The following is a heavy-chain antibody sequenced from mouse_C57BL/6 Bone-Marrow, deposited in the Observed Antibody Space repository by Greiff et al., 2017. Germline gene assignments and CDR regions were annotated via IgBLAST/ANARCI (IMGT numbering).Heavy chain of an antibody. CDR3: ARRTGPYYFDY. V-gene: IGHV1-64*01. D-gene: IGHD4-1*01. J-gene: IGHJ2*01. Sequence: QVQLKQPGAELVKPGASVKLSCKASGYTFTSYWMHWVKQRPGQGLEWIGMIHPNSGSTNYNEKFKSKATLTVDKSSSTAYMQLSSLTSEDSAVYYCARRTGPYYFDYWGQGTTLTVSS. CDR1: GYTFTSYW. CDR2: IHPNSGST.